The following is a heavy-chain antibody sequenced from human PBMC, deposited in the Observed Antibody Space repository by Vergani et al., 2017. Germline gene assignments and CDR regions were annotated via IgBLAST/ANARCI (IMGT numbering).Heavy chain of an antibody. CDR3: AKGGLGHGGYFDL. D-gene: IGHD3-16*01. CDR2: IYYTGST. V-gene: IGHV4-59*01. CDR1: GGSISTLF. J-gene: IGHJ2*01. Sequence: QVQLQESGPGLLKPSETLSLTCTVSGGSISTLFWSWIRQPPGEGLEWIGYIYYTGSTNYNPSLKSRITISLDTSNNQFSLKLSSVTAADTAVYYCAKGGLGHGGYFDLWGRGTLVTVSS.